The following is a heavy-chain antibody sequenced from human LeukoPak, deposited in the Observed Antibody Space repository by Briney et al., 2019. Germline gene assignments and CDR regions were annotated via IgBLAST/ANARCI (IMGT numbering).Heavy chain of an antibody. CDR2: IYGGGPT. J-gene: IGHJ3*02. V-gene: IGHV3-53*01. CDR3: ARDLGIAGTTHAFDI. CDR1: GFTVSRNY. Sequence: GGSLRLSCAASGFTVSRNYMSWVRQAPGTGLECVSVIYGGGPTYYADSVKGRFTISRDTSKNTLYLQMNSLRAEDTAVYFCARDLGIAGTTHAFDIWGQGTMVTVSS. D-gene: IGHD1-14*01.